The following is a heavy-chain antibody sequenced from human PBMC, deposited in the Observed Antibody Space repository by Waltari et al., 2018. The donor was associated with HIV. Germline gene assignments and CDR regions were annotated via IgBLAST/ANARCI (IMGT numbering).Heavy chain of an antibody. V-gene: IGHV1-24*01. CDR1: GYTLTDLS. Sequence: QVPLVQSGAEVQKPVASVQVSCKVSGYTLTDLSMQCMRQATGKGREWMGGFDTENDETIYAQKFQGRVTMSEDTSTATAYMELNSLRSEDTAVYYCATEVELRGWGQGTLVIVSS. CDR2: FDTENDET. CDR3: ATEVELRG. J-gene: IGHJ4*02. D-gene: IGHD1-7*01.